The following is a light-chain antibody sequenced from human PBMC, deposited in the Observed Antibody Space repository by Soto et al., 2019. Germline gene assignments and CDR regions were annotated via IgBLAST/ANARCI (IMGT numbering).Light chain of an antibody. Sequence: DIQMPPSPSSLSASVGGRVTIICRASQDLGSHLAWYQQKPEKAPKSLIYFASTLQSRVPSSFSASGSGTDFTLTISSLQPEDFATYYCQQFRSIPITFGQGTKLDIK. J-gene: IGKJ5*01. CDR2: FAS. V-gene: IGKV1D-16*01. CDR3: QQFRSIPIT. CDR1: QDLGSH.